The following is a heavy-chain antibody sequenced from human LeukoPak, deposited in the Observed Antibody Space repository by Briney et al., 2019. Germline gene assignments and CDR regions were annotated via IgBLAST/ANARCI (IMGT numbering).Heavy chain of an antibody. CDR1: GFTFSSYE. V-gene: IGHV3-53*04. Sequence: GGSLRLSCAASGFTFSSYEMNWVRQAPGKGLEWVSVIYSGGSTYYADSVKGRFTISRHNSKNTLYLQMNSLRAEDTAVYYCARDNPTSTGTHRDYYYYGMDVWGQGTTVTVSS. CDR2: IYSGGST. D-gene: IGHD1-1*01. J-gene: IGHJ6*02. CDR3: ARDNPTSTGTHRDYYYYGMDV.